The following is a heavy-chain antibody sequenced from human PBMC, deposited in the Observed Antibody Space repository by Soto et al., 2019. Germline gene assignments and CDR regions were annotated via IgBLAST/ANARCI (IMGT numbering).Heavy chain of an antibody. J-gene: IGHJ6*03. CDR3: AKDGRWFGDYYYCYMDA. CDR1: GFTFSTYG. V-gene: IGHV3-30*18. CDR2: ISYHGSNK. Sequence: QVQLVESGGGVVQPGRSLRLSCAASGFTFSTYGMHWVRQAPGKGLEWVAVISYHGSNKYYADSVKGRFTISRDNSKNTLHLQMNSLRAEDTAVYYCAKDGRWFGDYYYCYMDAWGKGTTVTVSS. D-gene: IGHD3-10*01.